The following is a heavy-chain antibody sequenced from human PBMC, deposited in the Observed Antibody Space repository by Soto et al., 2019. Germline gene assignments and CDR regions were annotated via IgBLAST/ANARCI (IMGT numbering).Heavy chain of an antibody. CDR3: ASLSGYSSVSYYGMDV. Sequence: QVQLQESGPGLVKPSQTLSLTCTVSGGSISSGGYYWSWIRQHPGKGLEWIGYIYYSGSTYYNPSLKSRVTISGDTSKNQFPLKLSSVTAADTAVYYCASLSGYSSVSYYGMDVWGQGTTVTVSS. V-gene: IGHV4-31*03. CDR1: GGSISSGGYY. CDR2: IYYSGST. D-gene: IGHD5-18*01. J-gene: IGHJ6*02.